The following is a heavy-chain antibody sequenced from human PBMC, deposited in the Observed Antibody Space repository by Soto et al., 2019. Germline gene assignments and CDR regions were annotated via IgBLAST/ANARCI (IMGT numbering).Heavy chain of an antibody. D-gene: IGHD3-22*01. J-gene: IGHJ6*02. CDR2: IIPIFGTA. Sequence: SVKVSCKASGGTFSSYAISWVRQAPGQGLEWMGGIIPIFGTANYAQKFQGRVTITADESTSTAYMELSSLRSEDTAVYYCARVYDSSGYYRQIYYYGMDVWGQGTTVTVSS. CDR1: GGTFSSYA. V-gene: IGHV1-69*13. CDR3: ARVYDSSGYYRQIYYYGMDV.